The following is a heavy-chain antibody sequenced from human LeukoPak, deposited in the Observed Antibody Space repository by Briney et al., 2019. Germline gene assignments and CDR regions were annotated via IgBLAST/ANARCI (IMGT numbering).Heavy chain of an antibody. J-gene: IGHJ5*02. V-gene: IGHV4-59*07. D-gene: IGHD6-13*01. Sequence: TPADTLSLTCTVSGGSISGYYWSWLRQPPGKGLEWLGYIYYSGSTNYNPSLKSRVTISVDTSKNQFSLKLSSVTAADTAVYYCARGCSAGTPHNWFDPWGQGTLVTVSS. CDR3: ARGCSAGTPHNWFDP. CDR2: IYYSGST. CDR1: GGSISGYY.